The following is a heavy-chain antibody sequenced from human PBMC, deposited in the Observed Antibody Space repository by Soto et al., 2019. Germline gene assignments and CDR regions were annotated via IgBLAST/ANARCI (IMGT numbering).Heavy chain of an antibody. CDR1: GGTFSSDA. CDR2: IIPIFAPA. Sequence: QVQLVQSGAEVKKPGSSVKVSCKASGGTFSSDAISSVRQAHGQGLEWMGGIIPIFAPANYAQKFQGRVTITADESTTTAYMELSRLTSEDTAMYFCARARGESPMVLGDFFDYWGQGTLVSVAS. D-gene: IGHD2-8*01. V-gene: IGHV1-69*01. J-gene: IGHJ4*02. CDR3: ARARGESPMVLGDFFDY.